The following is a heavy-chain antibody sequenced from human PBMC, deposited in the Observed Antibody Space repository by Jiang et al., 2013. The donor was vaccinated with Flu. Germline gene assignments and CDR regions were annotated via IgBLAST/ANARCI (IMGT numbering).Heavy chain of an antibody. J-gene: IGHJ6*03. Sequence: FVKPGGSLRLSCAVSGFTFSDYYMSWIRQAPGKGLEWVPYISSSSGHTDYADSVKGRFTISRDNAKNSLYLQMNSLRAEDTAVYYCAAGPRLRTNFMDVWGKGTTVTVSS. CDR3: AAGPRLRTNFMDV. CDR1: GFTFSDYY. CDR2: ISSSSGHT. V-gene: IGHV3-11*06. D-gene: IGHD2-15*01.